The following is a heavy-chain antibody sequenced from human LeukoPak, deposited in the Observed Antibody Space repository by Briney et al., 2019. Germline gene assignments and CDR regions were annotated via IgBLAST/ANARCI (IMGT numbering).Heavy chain of an antibody. CDR3: ARDPWGSYSSSDPFDY. J-gene: IGHJ4*02. CDR2: ISAYNGNT. Sequence: ASVKVSFKASGYTFTIYGISWVRQAPGQGLEWMGWISAYNGNTNYAQKLQGRVTMTTDTSTSTAYMELRSLRSDDTAVYYCARDPWGSYSSSDPFDYWGQGTLVTVSS. CDR1: GYTFTIYG. D-gene: IGHD6-6*01. V-gene: IGHV1-18*01.